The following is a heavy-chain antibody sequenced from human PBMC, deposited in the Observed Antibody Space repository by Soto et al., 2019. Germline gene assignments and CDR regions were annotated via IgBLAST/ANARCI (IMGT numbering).Heavy chain of an antibody. J-gene: IGHJ4*02. V-gene: IGHV1-3*01. CDR2: INAGNGNT. Sequence: QVQLVQSGAEVKKPGASVKVSCKASGYTFTSYAMHWVRQAPGQRLEWMGWINAGNGNTKYSQKFQGRVTITRDTSASTAYMELSSLRSEDTAVYYCARIRATVVRGVTPPMDYWGQGTLVTVSS. CDR1: GYTFTSYA. D-gene: IGHD3-10*01. CDR3: ARIRATVVRGVTPPMDY.